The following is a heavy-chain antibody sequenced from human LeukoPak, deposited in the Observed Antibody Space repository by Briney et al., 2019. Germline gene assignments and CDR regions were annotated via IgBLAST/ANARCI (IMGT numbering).Heavy chain of an antibody. Sequence: ASVKVSCKASGYTFIGYYMHWVRQAPGQGLEWMGWISAYNGNTNYAQKLQGRVTMTADTSTSTAYMELRSLRSDDTAVYYCAREVPTYYYDSTTPRYFDYWGQGTLVTVSS. J-gene: IGHJ4*02. CDR1: GYTFIGYY. CDR2: ISAYNGNT. D-gene: IGHD3-22*01. V-gene: IGHV1-18*04. CDR3: AREVPTYYYDSTTPRYFDY.